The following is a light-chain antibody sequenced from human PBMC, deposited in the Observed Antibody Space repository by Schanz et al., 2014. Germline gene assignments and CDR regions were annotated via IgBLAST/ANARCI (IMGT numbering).Light chain of an antibody. CDR3: SSYAGSNNVV. Sequence: QSALTQPPSASGSPRQSFPLSFPGTILSFFFSPYVSWYQQHPGKAPKLMIYEVSKRPSGVPDRFSGSKSGNTASLTVSGLQAEDEADYYCSSYAGSNNVVFGGGTKLTVL. CDR1: ILSFFFSPY. J-gene: IGLJ2*01. CDR2: EVS. V-gene: IGLV2-8*01.